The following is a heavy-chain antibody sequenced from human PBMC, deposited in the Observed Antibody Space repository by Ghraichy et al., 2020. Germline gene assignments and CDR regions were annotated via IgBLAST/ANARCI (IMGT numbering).Heavy chain of an antibody. D-gene: IGHD3-22*01. J-gene: IGHJ4*02. Sequence: SETLSLTCTVSGGSISSNTYYWGWIRQSPGKGLEWIGSIFYSGSTYYNPSLKSRVTISVDTSKNQFSLKLSSVTAADTAVYYCARIIRNSSGYYSLFDYWGQGTLVTVSS. CDR1: GGSISSNTYY. CDR2: IFYSGST. CDR3: ARIIRNSSGYYSLFDY. V-gene: IGHV4-39*01.